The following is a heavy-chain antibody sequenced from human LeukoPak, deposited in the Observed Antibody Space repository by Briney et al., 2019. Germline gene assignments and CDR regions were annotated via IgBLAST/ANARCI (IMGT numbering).Heavy chain of an antibody. V-gene: IGHV3-30*03. CDR3: ARGASALEFFDY. CDR2: ISYDGSNK. CDR1: VFTFSSRG. Sequence: GRSLRLSCAASVFTFSSRGMHWVRQAPGKGLEWVAVISYDGSNKYYADSVKGRFTIPRDNAKKSLYLQMNNLRAEDTAVYYCARGASALEFFDYWGPGTVVTVSS. D-gene: IGHD3-3*01. J-gene: IGHJ4*02.